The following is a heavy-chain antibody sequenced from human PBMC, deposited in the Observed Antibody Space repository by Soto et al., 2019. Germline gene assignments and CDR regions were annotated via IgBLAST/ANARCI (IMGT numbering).Heavy chain of an antibody. Sequence: GGSLRXPXAAXGFTFSSYGMSWVRQAPGKGLEWVSGISGSGVSTYYADSVKGRFTISRDNSKNMLYLQMNSLRAEDTAVYYCTRGVTTDYWGQGTLVTVSS. CDR2: ISGSGVST. V-gene: IGHV3-23*01. CDR3: TRGVTTDY. CDR1: GFTFSSYG. J-gene: IGHJ4*02. D-gene: IGHD2-21*02.